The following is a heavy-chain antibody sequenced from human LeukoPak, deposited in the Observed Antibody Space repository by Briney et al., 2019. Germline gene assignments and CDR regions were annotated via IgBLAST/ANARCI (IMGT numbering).Heavy chain of an antibody. Sequence: GGSLRLSCAASGFTFSSYAMSWVRQAPGKGLEWVSSISDNGGSTYSADSVKGWFTISRDNSKNTLYLQMNSLRAEDTAVYYCAREFGLITSHWGQGTLVTVSS. CDR2: ISDNGGST. V-gene: IGHV3-23*01. J-gene: IGHJ1*01. CDR3: AREFGLITSH. D-gene: IGHD3/OR15-3a*01. CDR1: GFTFSSYA.